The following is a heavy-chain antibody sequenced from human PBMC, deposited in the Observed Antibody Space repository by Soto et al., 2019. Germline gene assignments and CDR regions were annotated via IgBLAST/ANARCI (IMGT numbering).Heavy chain of an antibody. CDR1: GYTFTTFA. Sequence: ASVKVSCKASGYTFTTFAMHWVRQAPGQRPEWLGWINAGSGYTKYSQNFQDRVTISSDTSASTAYMELSSLRSGDTAIYYCARDRVSLAMFGVTVGVCKNRGQGTLGTVSS. D-gene: IGHD3-3*01. CDR2: INAGSGYT. J-gene: IGHJ4*02. V-gene: IGHV1-3*01. CDR3: ARDRVSLAMFGVTVGVCKN.